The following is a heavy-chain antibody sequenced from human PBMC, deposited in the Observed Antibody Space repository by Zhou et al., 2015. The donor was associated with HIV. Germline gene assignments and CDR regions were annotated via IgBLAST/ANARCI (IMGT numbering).Heavy chain of an antibody. CDR3: AIARGIVVVPAARGRPTPGYFDL. Sequence: QVQLVQSGAEVKKPGASVKISCEASGFIFTSDYMYWVRQAPGQGLEWMGRIIPILGIANYAQKFQGRVTITADKSTSTAYMELSSLRSEDTAVYYCAIARGIVVVPAARGRPTPGYFDLWGRGTLVTVSS. J-gene: IGHJ2*01. V-gene: IGHV1-69*09. CDR1: GFIFTSDY. D-gene: IGHD2-2*01. CDR2: IIPILGIA.